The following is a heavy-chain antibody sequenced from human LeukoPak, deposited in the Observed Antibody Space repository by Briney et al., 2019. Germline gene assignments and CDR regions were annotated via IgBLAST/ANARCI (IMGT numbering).Heavy chain of an antibody. V-gene: IGHV1-69*05. Sequence: AASVKVSCKASGGTFSSYAISWVRQAPGQGLEWMGRIIPIFGTANYAQKFQGRVTITTDESTSTVYMELSSLRSEDTAVYYCARDLYSTTGDDAFDIWGQGTMVTVSS. J-gene: IGHJ3*02. CDR3: ARDLYSTTGDDAFDI. CDR2: IIPIFGTA. CDR1: GGTFSSYA. D-gene: IGHD6-13*01.